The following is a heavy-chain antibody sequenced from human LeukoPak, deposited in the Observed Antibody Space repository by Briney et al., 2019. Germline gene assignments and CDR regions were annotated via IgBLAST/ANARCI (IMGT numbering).Heavy chain of an antibody. CDR2: IRYDGSNK. D-gene: IGHD5-18*01. CDR1: GFNFSIYG. V-gene: IGHV3-30*02. CDR3: AKDGSQYSSYYYGMDV. J-gene: IGHJ6*02. Sequence: PGGSLRLSCAASGFNFSIYGMHWVRQAPGKGLEWVAFIRYDGSNKYYADSVKGRFTISRDNSKNTLYLQMNSLRAEDTAVYYCAKDGSQYSSYYYGMDVWGQGTTVTVSS.